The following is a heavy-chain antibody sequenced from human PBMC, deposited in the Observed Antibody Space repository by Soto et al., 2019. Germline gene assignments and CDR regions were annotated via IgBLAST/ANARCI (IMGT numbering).Heavy chain of an antibody. CDR3: AGQPTAGSYYDLGSYYYYYAMDV. Sequence: SETLSLTCSVSGGSISSGDYYWNWIRQPPGKGLEWIGHIYYSGSTYYNSSLKSRVTISLDTSKNQFSLKLSSVTAADTAVCYCAGQPTAGSYYDLGSYYYYYAMDVWGQGTTVTVSS. D-gene: IGHD3-10*01. V-gene: IGHV4-30-4*01. CDR2: IYYSGST. J-gene: IGHJ6*02. CDR1: GGSISSGDYY.